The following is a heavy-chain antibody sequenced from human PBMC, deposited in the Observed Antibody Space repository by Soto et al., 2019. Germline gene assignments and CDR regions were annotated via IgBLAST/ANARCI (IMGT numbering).Heavy chain of an antibody. CDR3: ARGHEYGGNSAAFDI. CDR1: GGTFSTSS. D-gene: IGHD4-17*01. Sequence: ASVKVSCKASGGTFSTSSINLVRQAPGQRPEWMGNILPIFGTADYAQTFQDRVTITADKSTNTAYMELRSLFSEDTAVYYCARGHEYGGNSAAFDIWGQETVVTVSS. V-gene: IGHV1-69*06. J-gene: IGHJ3*02. CDR2: ILPIFGTA.